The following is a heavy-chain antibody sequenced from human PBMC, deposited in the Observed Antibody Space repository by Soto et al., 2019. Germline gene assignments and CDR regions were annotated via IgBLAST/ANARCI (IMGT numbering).Heavy chain of an antibody. V-gene: IGHV4-39*01. CDR2: INFSGTT. CDR1: GGSISSSTYS. Sequence: SETLSLTCTVSGGSISSSTYSWGWIRQSPGKGLEWIASINFSGTTYHNPSSRSRLTISVDTSKSQFSLKLRSVTAADTATYYCASEVSSTDGMDVWGQGTTVTVSS. J-gene: IGHJ6*02. CDR3: ASEVSSTDGMDV. D-gene: IGHD2-15*01.